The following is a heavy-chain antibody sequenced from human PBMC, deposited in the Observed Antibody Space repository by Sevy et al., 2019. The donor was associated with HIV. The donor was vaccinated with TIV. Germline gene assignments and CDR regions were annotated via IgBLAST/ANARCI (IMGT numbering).Heavy chain of an antibody. CDR1: GFNMDHYA. J-gene: IGHJ3*02. CDR2: ISWDSHSV. D-gene: IGHD4-17*01. V-gene: IGHV3-9*01. CDR3: VEDLIRQSATFYGRDAFDM. Sequence: GGSLRLSCAASGFNMDHYAMHWVRLRPGKGLEWVSGISWDSHSVGYADSVKGRFTVSRDSAKNSLLLQIHGLKTDDTAFYYCVEDLIRQSATFYGRDAFDMWGPGTRVTVSS.